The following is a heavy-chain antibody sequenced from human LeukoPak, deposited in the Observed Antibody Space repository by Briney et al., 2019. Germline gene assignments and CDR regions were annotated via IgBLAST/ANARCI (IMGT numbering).Heavy chain of an antibody. J-gene: IGHJ4*02. CDR3: ARDLLGYSYDAYYFDF. CDR1: GFIFRNYG. D-gene: IGHD5-18*01. V-gene: IGHV3-33*08. CDR2: IWYDGSKK. Sequence: PGGSLRLSCAASGFIFRNYGMNWVRQAPGKGLEWVAVIWYDGSKKYHADSVKGRFTISRDNSKNTLYLQMNSLRAEDTAVYYCARDLLGYSYDAYYFDFWGQGTLVTVSS.